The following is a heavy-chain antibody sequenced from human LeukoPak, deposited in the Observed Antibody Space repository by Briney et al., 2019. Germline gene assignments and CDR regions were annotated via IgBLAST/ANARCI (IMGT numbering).Heavy chain of an antibody. J-gene: IGHJ3*02. V-gene: IGHV4-34*01. CDR2: INHSGST. Sequence: SETLSLTCAVYGGSFSGYYWSWIRQPPGKGLEWIGEINHSGSTNYNPSLKSRVTISVDTSKNQFSLKLSSVTAADTAVYYCAGAYDYVWGSYRRSPNAFDIWGQGTMVTVSS. D-gene: IGHD3-16*02. CDR1: GGSFSGYY. CDR3: AGAYDYVWGSYRRSPNAFDI.